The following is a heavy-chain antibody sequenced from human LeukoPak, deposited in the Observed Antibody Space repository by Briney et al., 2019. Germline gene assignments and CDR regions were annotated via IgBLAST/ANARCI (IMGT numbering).Heavy chain of an antibody. CDR2: VYDRGST. CDR1: GASISSGGFY. J-gene: IGHJ6*03. D-gene: IGHD6-13*01. CDR3: TRNTGIAAVGNPSYYFYYYMDV. Sequence: SQTLSLTCTVSGASISSGGFYWSWIRQYPGKGLEWIGCVYDRGSTFYNPSLQSRVSISRDTSKNQFSLRVISVTAADTAVYFCTRNTGIAAVGNPSYYFYYYMDVWGKGTTVTVSS. V-gene: IGHV4-31*03.